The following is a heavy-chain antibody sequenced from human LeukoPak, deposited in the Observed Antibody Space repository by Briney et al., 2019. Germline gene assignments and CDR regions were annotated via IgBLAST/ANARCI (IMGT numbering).Heavy chain of an antibody. V-gene: IGHV3-48*04. CDR1: GFTFSSYD. CDR2: ISTSSRTI. CDR3: ARDYWYGSGSQRAI. Sequence: GGSLRLSCAGSGFTFSSYDMNWVRQAPGKGLEWLAYISTSSRTIYYADSVKGRFTISRDNAKNSLYLQMNSLRAEDTAVYYCARDYWYGSGSQRAIWGQGTMVTVSS. D-gene: IGHD3-10*01. J-gene: IGHJ3*02.